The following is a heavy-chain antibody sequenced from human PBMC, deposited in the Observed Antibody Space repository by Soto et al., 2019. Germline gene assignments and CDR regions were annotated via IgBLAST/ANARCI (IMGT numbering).Heavy chain of an antibody. CDR2: ISAYNGNT. CDR1: GYTFTSYG. Sequence: QVQLVQSGAEVKKPGAAVKVSCKASGYTFTSYGISWVRQAPGQGLEWMGWISAYNGNTNYAQKLQGRVTMTTGTSSRTGYNEVGSLRSEDTAGFFCAGGGAAAGCRGWFDPWGQGTLVTVSS. J-gene: IGHJ5*02. V-gene: IGHV1-18*01. CDR3: AGGGAAAGCRGWFDP. D-gene: IGHD6-13*01.